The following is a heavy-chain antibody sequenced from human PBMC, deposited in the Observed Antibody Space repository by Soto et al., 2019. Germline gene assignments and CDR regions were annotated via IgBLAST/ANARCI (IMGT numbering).Heavy chain of an antibody. CDR1: GFIFSNHA. D-gene: IGHD6-13*01. CDR3: AKRQGIGAAAKNFDF. Sequence: GGSLRLSCAASGFIFSNHAMSWVRQVPGKGLEWVSGISAGGNLIYYADSVRGRFTMSRDNSKNMPYLQMNSLRAEDTAVYFCAKRQGIGAAAKNFDFWGQGARVTVSS. CDR2: ISAGGNLI. V-gene: IGHV3-23*01. J-gene: IGHJ4*02.